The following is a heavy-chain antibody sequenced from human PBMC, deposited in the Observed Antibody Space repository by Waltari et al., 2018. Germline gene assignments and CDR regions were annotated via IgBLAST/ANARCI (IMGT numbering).Heavy chain of an antibody. D-gene: IGHD3-16*02. V-gene: IGHV3-53*01. CDR1: TFSSYA. J-gene: IGHJ3*02. Sequence: TFSSYAMSWVRQAPGKGLEWVSVIYSGGSTYYADSVKGRFTISRDNSKNTLYLQMNSLRAEDTAVYYCARVDVWGSYRSDAFDIWGQGTMVTVSS. CDR3: ARVDVWGSYRSDAFDI. CDR2: IYSGGST.